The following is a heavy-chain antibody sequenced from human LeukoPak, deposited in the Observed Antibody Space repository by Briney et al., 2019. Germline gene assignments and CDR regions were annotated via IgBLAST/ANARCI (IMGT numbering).Heavy chain of an antibody. J-gene: IGHJ5*02. V-gene: IGHV3-23*01. Sequence: GGSLRLSCAASGFTFSNYVMSWVRQAPGKGLEWVSVIYADGGGGGTYYADSVKGRFTISRDNSRNTLYLQMSNLRADDTAMYYCSRDRSRGYSFTWGQGTLVTVS. D-gene: IGHD5-12*01. CDR3: SRDRSRGYSFT. CDR2: IYADGGGGGT. CDR1: GFTFSNYV.